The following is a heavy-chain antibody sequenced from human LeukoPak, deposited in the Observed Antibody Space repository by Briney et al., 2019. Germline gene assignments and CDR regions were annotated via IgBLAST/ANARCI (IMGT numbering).Heavy chain of an antibody. D-gene: IGHD4-17*01. J-gene: IGHJ6*02. Sequence: VASVKVSCKASGYTFTGYYMHWVRLAPGQGLEWMGWINPNSGGTNYAQKFQGRVTMTEDTSTDTAYMELSSLRSEDTAVYYCATAPVTPSPLDVWGQGTTVTVSS. CDR1: GYTFTGYY. CDR2: INPNSGGT. V-gene: IGHV1-2*02. CDR3: ATAPVTPSPLDV.